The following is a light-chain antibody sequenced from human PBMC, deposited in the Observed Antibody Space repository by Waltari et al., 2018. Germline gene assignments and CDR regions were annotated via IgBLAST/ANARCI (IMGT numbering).Light chain of an antibody. CDR2: DAS. Sequence: EIVLTQSPGTLSLSPGARAPLPCRASQSVSRTLAWYQQKPGQAPRLLIYDASSRATGIPDRFSGSGSGTDFSLTISRLEPEDFAVYYCQKYGTLPATFGQGTKVEIK. CDR3: QKYGTLPAT. J-gene: IGKJ1*01. CDR1: QSVSRT. V-gene: IGKV3-20*01.